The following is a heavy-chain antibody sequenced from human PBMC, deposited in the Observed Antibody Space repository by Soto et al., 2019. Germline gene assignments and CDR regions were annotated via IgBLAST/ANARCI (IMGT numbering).Heavy chain of an antibody. CDR3: ARDRWHDNLYPGAFDI. CDR1: GLTFSSFE. Sequence: EVQLVESGGDLVQPGGSLRLSCAASGLTFSSFEMNWVRQAPGKGLEWVSYIDATGTIIYYADSVKGRFTISRDNSKNSLFLQMSGLRAEDTAVYYCARDRWHDNLYPGAFDIGGRGTMVTVSS. J-gene: IGHJ3*02. CDR2: IDATGTII. D-gene: IGHD1-20*01. V-gene: IGHV3-48*03.